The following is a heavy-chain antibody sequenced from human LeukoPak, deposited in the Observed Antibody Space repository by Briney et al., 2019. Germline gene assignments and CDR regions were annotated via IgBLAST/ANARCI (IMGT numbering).Heavy chain of an antibody. CDR1: GFVFNSHP. Sequence: GGSLRLSCAASGFVFNSHPMHWVRQAPGKGLGCVSAISTNGGTTYYANSVKGRFTISRDNSKNTLYLQMGSLRADDTALYYCARLLAGCPGGRCRAHFDYWGQGTLVTVSS. D-gene: IGHD2-15*01. CDR2: ISTNGGTT. J-gene: IGHJ4*02. V-gene: IGHV3-64*01. CDR3: ARLLAGCPGGRCRAHFDY.